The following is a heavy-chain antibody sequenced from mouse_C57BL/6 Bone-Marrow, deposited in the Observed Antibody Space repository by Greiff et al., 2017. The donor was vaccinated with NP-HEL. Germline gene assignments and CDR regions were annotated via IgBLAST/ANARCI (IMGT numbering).Heavy chain of an antibody. J-gene: IGHJ2*01. CDR3: ARLYYGSSSDY. CDR2: IHPNSGST. V-gene: IGHV1-64*01. Sequence: VQLQQPGAELVKPGASVKLSCKASGYTFTSYWMHWVKQRPGQGLERIGMIHPNSGSTNYNEKFKSKATLTVDKSSSTAYMQLSSLTSEDSAVYYCARLYYGSSSDYWGQGTTLTVSS. D-gene: IGHD1-1*01. CDR1: GYTFTSYW.